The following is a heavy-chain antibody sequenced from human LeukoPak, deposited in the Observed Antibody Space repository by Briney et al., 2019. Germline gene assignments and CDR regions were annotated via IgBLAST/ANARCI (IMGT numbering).Heavy chain of an antibody. D-gene: IGHD3-16*01. CDR2: ISGSGGKT. CDR3: AKDLGYDYVWGEGNLYDY. J-gene: IGHJ4*02. Sequence: PGGSLRLSCAASGFTFSTFAMSWVRQAPGKGLEWVSVISGSGGKTDYADSVKGRFTISRDNSKNTMYLQMNSLRVEDTAEYYCAKDLGYDYVWGEGNLYDYWGQGILVTVSS. V-gene: IGHV3-23*01. CDR1: GFTFSTFA.